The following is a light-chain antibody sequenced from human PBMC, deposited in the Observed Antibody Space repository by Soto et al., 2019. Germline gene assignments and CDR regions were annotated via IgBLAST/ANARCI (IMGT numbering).Light chain of an antibody. Sequence: IVMTQSPATLSVSPGERATLSCRASQSVSSNLAWYQRRPGQAPRLLIYGASTRATVIPARFSGSGSGTEFTLTISSLQPEDFAVYYCQQYTKGPPWTFGQGTKVEIK. CDR2: GAS. V-gene: IGKV3-15*01. CDR1: QSVSSN. CDR3: QQYTKGPPWT. J-gene: IGKJ1*01.